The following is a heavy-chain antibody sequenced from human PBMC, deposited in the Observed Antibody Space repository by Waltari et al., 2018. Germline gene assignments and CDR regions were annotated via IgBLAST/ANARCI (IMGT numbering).Heavy chain of an antibody. CDR2: TYTGGSN. D-gene: IGHD2-15*01. CDR1: GFTVSNNY. J-gene: IGHJ4*02. V-gene: IGHV3-66*01. Sequence: EVQLVESGGNLVQPGRSLRLSCAASGFTVSNNYMNWVCQAPGKGGGWVAITYTGGSNNFADSVKGRFTISRDNSKNTLYLQMNTLGAEDTAVYYCARVPCSGDTCYYHHFDYWGQGTLVTVSS. CDR3: ARVPCSGDTCYYHHFDY.